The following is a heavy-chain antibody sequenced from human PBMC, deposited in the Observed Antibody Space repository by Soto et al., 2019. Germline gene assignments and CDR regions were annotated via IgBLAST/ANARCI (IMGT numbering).Heavy chain of an antibody. J-gene: IGHJ4*02. Sequence: PGESLKISCKGSGYSFTSYWIGWVRQMPGKGLEWMGIIYPGDSDTRYSPSFQGQVTISADKSISTAYLQWSSLKASDTAMYYCLSQSASNGWETHSAFDYWGQGSQVTVSS. CDR2: IYPGDSDT. V-gene: IGHV5-51*01. D-gene: IGHD5-18*01. CDR1: GYSFTSYW. CDR3: LSQSASNGWETHSAFDY.